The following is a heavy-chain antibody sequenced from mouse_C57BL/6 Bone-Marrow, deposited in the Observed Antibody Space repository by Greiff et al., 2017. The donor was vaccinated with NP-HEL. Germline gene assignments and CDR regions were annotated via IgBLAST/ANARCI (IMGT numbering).Heavy chain of an antibody. V-gene: IGHV5-9*01. CDR1: GFTFSSYT. Sequence: DVHLVESGGGLVKPGGSLKLSCAASGFTFSSYTMSWVRQTPEKRLEWVATISGGGGNTYYPDSVKGRFTISRDNAKNTLYLQMSSLRSEDTALYYCARGYHSDYWGQGTSVTVSS. CDR2: ISGGGGNT. D-gene: IGHD2-2*01. J-gene: IGHJ4*01. CDR3: ARGYHSDY.